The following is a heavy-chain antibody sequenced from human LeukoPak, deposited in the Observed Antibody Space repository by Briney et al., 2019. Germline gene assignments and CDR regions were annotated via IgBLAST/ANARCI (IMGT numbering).Heavy chain of an antibody. D-gene: IGHD3-10*01. CDR2: IIPILGIA. V-gene: IGHV1-69*04. CDR3: ARGGVWFGESYYYYYGMDV. Sequence: GASVKVPCKASGGTFSSYAISWVRQAPGQGLEWMGRIIPILGIANYAQKFQGRVTITADKSTSTAYMELSSLRSEDTAVYYCARGGVWFGESYYYYYGMDVWGQGTTVTVSS. CDR1: GGTFSSYA. J-gene: IGHJ6*02.